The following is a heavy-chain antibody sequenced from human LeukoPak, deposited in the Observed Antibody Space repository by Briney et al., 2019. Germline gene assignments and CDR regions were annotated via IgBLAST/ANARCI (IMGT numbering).Heavy chain of an antibody. J-gene: IGHJ4*02. CDR1: GGSISSSSYY. CDR3: ARLGSTSPQGDY. V-gene: IGHV4-39*01. CDR2: IYYSGST. Sequence: PSETLSLTCTVSGGSISSSSYYWGWIRPPPGKALVWIGSIYYSGSTYYNPSLKRRVTISVDTSKNQFSLKLSSVTAADTAVYYCARLGSTSPQGDYWGQGTLVTVCS. D-gene: IGHD2-2*01.